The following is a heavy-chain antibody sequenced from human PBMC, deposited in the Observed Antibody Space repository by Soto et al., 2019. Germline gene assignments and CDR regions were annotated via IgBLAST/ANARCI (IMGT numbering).Heavy chain of an antibody. D-gene: IGHD3-9*01. V-gene: IGHV4-59*08. CDR2: IYYSGST. CDR3: ARTDDILTGYYPY. CDR1: GGSISSYY. J-gene: IGHJ4*02. Sequence: SETLSLTCTVSGGSISSYYWSWIRQPPGKGLEWIGYIYYSGSTNHNPSLKSRVTISVDTSKNQFSLKLSSVTAADTAVYYCARTDDILTGYYPYWGQGTLVTVSS.